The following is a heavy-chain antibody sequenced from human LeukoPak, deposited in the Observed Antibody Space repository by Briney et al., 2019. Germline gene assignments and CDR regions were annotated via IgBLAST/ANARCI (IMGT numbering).Heavy chain of an antibody. D-gene: IGHD3-10*01. V-gene: IGHV1-2*06. CDR3: ARLSYGSGRVPPNYYYTDV. Sequence: ASVKVSRKASGYTFTGYYMHWVQQAPGQGLEWMERINPNSGGTDYAQKFQGRVTMTRDTSISTAYMELSRLRSDDTAVYYCARLSYGSGRVPPNYYYTDVWGKGTTVTVSS. CDR1: GYTFTGYY. CDR2: INPNSGGT. J-gene: IGHJ6*03.